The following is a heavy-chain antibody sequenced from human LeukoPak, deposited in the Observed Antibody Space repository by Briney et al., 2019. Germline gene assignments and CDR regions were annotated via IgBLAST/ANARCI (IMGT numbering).Heavy chain of an antibody. CDR2: IKEDGTEK. Sequence: PGGSLRLSCAASGFTFSAYWMTWVRQAPGKGLEWVANIKEDGTEKNYVDSVKGRFTISRDNVKKSLYLEMNRLRVEDTAVYYCARGRWSDYWGQGTQVTASS. D-gene: IGHD5-24*01. CDR3: ARGRWSDY. J-gene: IGHJ4*02. CDR1: GFTFSAYW. V-gene: IGHV3-7*01.